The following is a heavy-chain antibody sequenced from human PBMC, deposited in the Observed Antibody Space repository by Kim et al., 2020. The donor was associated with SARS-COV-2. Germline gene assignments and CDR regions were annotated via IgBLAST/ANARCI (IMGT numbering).Heavy chain of an antibody. V-gene: IGHV1-8*01. Sequence: ASVKVSCKASGYTFTSYDINWVLQATGQGLEWMGWMNPNSGNTGYAQKFQGRVTMTRNTSISTAYMELSSLRSEDTAVYYCARVARPCSGGSCYLYYFDYWGQGTLVTVSS. D-gene: IGHD2-15*01. J-gene: IGHJ4*02. CDR3: ARVARPCSGGSCYLYYFDY. CDR2: MNPNSGNT. CDR1: GYTFTSYD.